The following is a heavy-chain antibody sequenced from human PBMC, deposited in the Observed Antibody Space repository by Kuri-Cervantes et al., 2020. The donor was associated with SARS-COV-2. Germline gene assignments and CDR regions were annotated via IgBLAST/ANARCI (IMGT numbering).Heavy chain of an antibody. V-gene: IGHV3-30-3*01. CDR3: ARDRIVAAGTNGMDV. CDR2: ISDVGTKK. CDR1: GFTFSSYA. D-gene: IGHD6-13*01. Sequence: GESLKISCAASGFTFSSYALHWVRQAPGKGLEWVALISDVGTKKYYADSLKGRFTISRDNSKNTLYLQMNSLRAEDTAVYYCARDRIVAAGTNGMDVWGQGTTVTVSS. J-gene: IGHJ6*02.